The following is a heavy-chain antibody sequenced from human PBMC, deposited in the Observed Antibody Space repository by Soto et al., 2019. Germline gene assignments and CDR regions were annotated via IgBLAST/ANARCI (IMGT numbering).Heavy chain of an antibody. CDR2: IYHTGST. CDR1: GGSIISYY. D-gene: IGHD1-7*01. CDR3: ARGTNWNYHY. V-gene: IGHV4-59*01. J-gene: IGHJ4*01. Sequence: TLCFACTVSGGSIISYYWTWIRQSPGKGLEWIGYIYHTGSTSYNPSLKSRVTISFDTSKNQFSLKLSSVTAADTAVYYCARGTNWNYHYWGHGTQVTVS.